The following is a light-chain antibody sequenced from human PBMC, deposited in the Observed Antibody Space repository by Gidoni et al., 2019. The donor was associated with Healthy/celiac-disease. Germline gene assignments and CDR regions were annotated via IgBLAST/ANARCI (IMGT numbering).Light chain of an antibody. CDR1: SSDVGGYNY. CDR2: EVS. J-gene: IGLJ3*02. CDR3: SSYTSSLWV. Sequence: QSALTQPASVSRSPGQSIPISCTGTSSDVGGYNYVSCYQQHPGKAPKLMIYEVSNRPSGVSNRFSGSKSGNTASLTISGLQAEDEADYYCSSYTSSLWVFGGGTKLTVL. V-gene: IGLV2-14*01.